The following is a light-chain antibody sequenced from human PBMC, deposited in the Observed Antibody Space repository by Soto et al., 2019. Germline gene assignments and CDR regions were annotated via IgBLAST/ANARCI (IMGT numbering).Light chain of an antibody. J-gene: IGKJ2*01. Sequence: DIQMTQSPSSLSASVGDRVTITCRASQSISSYLNWYLQKPGKAPQLLIYAASSLQSGVPSRFSGSRSGTDFTLTISSLQPEDFATYFCQQTYSTPYTFGQGTKLEIK. V-gene: IGKV1-39*01. CDR3: QQTYSTPYT. CDR1: QSISSY. CDR2: AAS.